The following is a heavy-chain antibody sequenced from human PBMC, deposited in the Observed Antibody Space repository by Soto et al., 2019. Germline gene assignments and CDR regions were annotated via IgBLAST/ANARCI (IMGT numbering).Heavy chain of an antibody. V-gene: IGHV1-18*01. J-gene: IGHJ6*02. D-gene: IGHD6-13*01. CDR1: GYTFTSYG. CDR3: ARDPPYSSSWSLYYYGMDV. CDR2: ISAYNGNT. Sequence: ASVKVSCKASGYTFTSYGISWVRQAPGQGLEWMGWISAYNGNTNYAQKLQGRVTMTTDTSTSTAYMELRSLRSDDTAVYYCARDPPYSSSWSLYYYGMDVWGQGTTVTVSS.